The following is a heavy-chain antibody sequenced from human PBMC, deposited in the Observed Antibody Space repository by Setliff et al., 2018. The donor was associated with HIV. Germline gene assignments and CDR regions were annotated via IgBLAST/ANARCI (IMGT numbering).Heavy chain of an antibody. CDR2: ISSSGSTT. Sequence: GGSLRLSCTASGFTFSDYYMSWIRQSPGKGLEWISYISSSGSTTYYADSVQGRFTISRDIAENSLHLQMNSLRAEDTAVYYCARDASRSWYAFFDFWGQGSLVTVSS. D-gene: IGHD6-13*01. CDR1: GFTFSDYY. V-gene: IGHV3-11*04. CDR3: ARDASRSWYAFFDF. J-gene: IGHJ4*02.